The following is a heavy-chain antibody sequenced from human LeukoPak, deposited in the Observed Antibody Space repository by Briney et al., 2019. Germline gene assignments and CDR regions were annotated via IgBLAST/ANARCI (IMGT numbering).Heavy chain of an antibody. Sequence: SETLSLTRTVSDDSISDYYRGWIRQPPGKGLEWIGYFHNSGTSTYNPSLKSRVTISADTSKNQFSLKLNSLTTADTAVYYCARDGYSSSWYPVRAFDIWGQGTMVTVSS. V-gene: IGHV4-59*01. D-gene: IGHD6-13*01. CDR2: FHNSGTS. CDR3: ARDGYSSSWYPVRAFDI. CDR1: DDSISDYY. J-gene: IGHJ3*02.